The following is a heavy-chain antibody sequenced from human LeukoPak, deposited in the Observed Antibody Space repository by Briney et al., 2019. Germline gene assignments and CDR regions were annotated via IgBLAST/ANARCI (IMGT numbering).Heavy chain of an antibody. CDR1: GYTFSDYY. CDR3: ARVQAAAGTVWFDP. J-gene: IGHJ5*02. D-gene: IGHD6-13*01. CDR2: INPNSGDT. V-gene: IGHV1-2*02. Sequence: ASVKVSCKTSGYTFSDYYIHWIRQAPGQGLEWVGWINPNSGDTDYAQKFQGRVTVTGDTSISTAYMELSRLRSDDTAVYYCARVQAAAGTVWFDPWGQGTLVTVSS.